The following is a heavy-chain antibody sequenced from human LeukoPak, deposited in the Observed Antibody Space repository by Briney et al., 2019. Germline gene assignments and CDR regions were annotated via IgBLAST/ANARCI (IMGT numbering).Heavy chain of an antibody. D-gene: IGHD6-25*01. J-gene: IGHJ4*02. CDR2: ISHTGHT. Sequence: PSETLSLTCAVYGGSFTSYYWSWIHQPPGKGLEWIGEISHTGHTNYNPSLKSRVTMSVETSKNQLSLILTSVTAADTAVYYCARGPYSSDAGYWGQGTLVTVSS. V-gene: IGHV4-34*01. CDR1: GGSFTSYY. CDR3: ARGPYSSDAGY.